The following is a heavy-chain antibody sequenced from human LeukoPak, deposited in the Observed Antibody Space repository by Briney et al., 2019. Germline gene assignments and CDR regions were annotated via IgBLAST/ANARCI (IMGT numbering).Heavy chain of an antibody. CDR2: IKSKPDGGTT. CDR1: GFTFSNAW. J-gene: IGHJ6*03. CDR3: TPDPYMDV. V-gene: IGHV3-15*01. Sequence: GGSLRLSCAASGFTFSNAWMSWVRQAPGKGLEWVGRIKSKPDGGTTDYAAPVKGRFSISRDDSKKTLYLQMNSLKTEDTAVYYCTPDPYMDVWGKGTTVIISS.